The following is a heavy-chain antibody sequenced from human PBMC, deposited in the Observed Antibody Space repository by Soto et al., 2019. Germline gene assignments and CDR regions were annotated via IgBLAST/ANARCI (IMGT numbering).Heavy chain of an antibody. CDR1: GVSLSTRGVG. Sequence: YGPPLVNPTQTVTLTFTLCGVSLSTRGVGVGWIRQPPGKALELLALIYWNDDKRYSPSLKSRLTITKDTSKNQVVLTMTNMDPVDKATYYCAHEVRGFFAYWGQGTLVTVSS. CDR3: AHEVRGFFAY. J-gene: IGHJ4*02. CDR2: IYWNDDK. V-gene: IGHV2-5*01. D-gene: IGHD3-10*01.